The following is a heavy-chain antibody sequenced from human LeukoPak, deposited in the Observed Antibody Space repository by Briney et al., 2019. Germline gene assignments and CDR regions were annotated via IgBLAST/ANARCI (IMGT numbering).Heavy chain of an antibody. CDR1: GFTFSSYW. CDR2: INHNGNVN. CDR3: AREGLATY. Sequence: GGSLRLSCAASGFTFSSYWMNWARQAPGKGLEWVASINHNGNVNYYVDSVKGRFTVSRDNAKNSLYLQMSNLRAEDTAVYYCAREGLATYWGQGTLVTVSS. V-gene: IGHV3-7*03. D-gene: IGHD3-3*02. J-gene: IGHJ4*02.